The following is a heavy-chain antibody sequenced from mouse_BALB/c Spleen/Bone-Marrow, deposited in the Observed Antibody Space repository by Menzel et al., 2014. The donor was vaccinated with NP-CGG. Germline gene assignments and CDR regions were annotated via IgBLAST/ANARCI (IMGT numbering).Heavy chain of an antibody. CDR2: SRNKAKYYTT. CDR1: GFTFSDFY. J-gene: IGHJ3*01. D-gene: IGHD2-10*02. CDR3: ARDVGYGNYFVY. V-gene: IGHV7-1*02. Sequence: EVQVLESGGGLVQPGDSLRLSCATSGFTFSDFYMEWVRQPPGKRLEWIAASRNKAKYYTTEYSASVKGRYIVSRGTSQSVLFLQMNALRAEDTAVYYCARDVGYGNYFVYWGQGTLVTVSA.